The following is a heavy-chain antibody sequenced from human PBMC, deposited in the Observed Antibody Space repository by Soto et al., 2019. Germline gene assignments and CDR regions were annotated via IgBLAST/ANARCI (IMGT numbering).Heavy chain of an antibody. CDR3: XXXXGVVVVPAAGGKWXXXX. D-gene: IGHD2-2*01. J-gene: IGHJ6*02. Sequence: QVQLVQSGAEVKKPGSSVKVSCKASGGTFSSYAISWVRQAPGQGLEWMGGIIPIFGTANYAQKFQGRVTXXXEESTSTXYMELSSLXXEDTAVYYXXXXXGVVVVPAAGGKWXXXXWGQXTTXXVX. CDR1: GGTFSSYA. V-gene: IGHV1-69*01. CDR2: IIPIFGTA.